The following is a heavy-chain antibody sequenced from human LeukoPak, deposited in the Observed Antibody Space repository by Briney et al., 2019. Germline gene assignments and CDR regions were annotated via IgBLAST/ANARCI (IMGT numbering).Heavy chain of an antibody. CDR3: VKARISEDGLDF. CDR2: ISSSGNT. CDR1: GFTFSWSA. J-gene: IGHJ4*02. Sequence: GGSLRLSCAASGFTFSWSAMTWVRQTPGKGLDWVSSISSSGNTYYADSVKGRFTISRDNSKNMLYLQMNSLRAEDTAVYYCVKARISEDGLDFWGQGTLVTVSS. D-gene: IGHD6-13*01. V-gene: IGHV3-23*01.